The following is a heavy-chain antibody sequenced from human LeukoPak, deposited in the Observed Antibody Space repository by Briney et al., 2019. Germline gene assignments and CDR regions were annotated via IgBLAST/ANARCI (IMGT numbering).Heavy chain of an antibody. D-gene: IGHD6-19*01. CDR1: GFTFSSYG. J-gene: IGHJ4*02. V-gene: IGHV3-21*01. CDR2: ISSSSSYI. Sequence: GGSLRLSCAASGFTFSSYGMNWVRQAPGKGLEWVSYISSSSSYIYYADSVKGRFTISRDNAKNSLYLQMNSLRAEDTAVYYCARERGSSGPFDYWGQGTLVTVSS. CDR3: ARERGSSGPFDY.